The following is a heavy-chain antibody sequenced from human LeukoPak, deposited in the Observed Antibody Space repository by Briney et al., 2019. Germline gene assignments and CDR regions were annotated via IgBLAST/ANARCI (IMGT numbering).Heavy chain of an antibody. Sequence: PSETLPLTCTVSGGSISSYYWSWIRQPAGKGLEWIGRIYTSGSTNYNPSLKSRVTISVDKSKNQFSLKLSSVTAADTAVYYCARGGQGAVASYYHYYMDVWGKGTTVTVSS. J-gene: IGHJ6*03. CDR3: ARGGQGAVASYYHYYMDV. D-gene: IGHD6-19*01. CDR1: GGSISSYY. V-gene: IGHV4-4*07. CDR2: IYTSGST.